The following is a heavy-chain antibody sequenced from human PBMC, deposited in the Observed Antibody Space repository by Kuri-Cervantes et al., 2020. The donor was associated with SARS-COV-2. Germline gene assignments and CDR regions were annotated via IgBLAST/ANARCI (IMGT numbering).Heavy chain of an antibody. J-gene: IGHJ3*02. CDR2: IIPIFGTA. Sequence: SVKVSCKASGGTFSSYAISWVRQAPGQGLEWMGGIIPIFGTANYAQKFQGRVTITADKSTSTAYMELSSLRSEDTAVYYCARARSSGYYYKGRAFDIWGQGTVVTVSS. CDR3: ARARSSGYYYKGRAFDI. D-gene: IGHD3-22*01. V-gene: IGHV1-69*06. CDR1: GGTFSSYA.